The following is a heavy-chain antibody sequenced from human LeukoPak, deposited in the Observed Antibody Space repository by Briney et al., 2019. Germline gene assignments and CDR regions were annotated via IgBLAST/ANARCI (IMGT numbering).Heavy chain of an antibody. CDR2: IYPGDSDT. CDR1: GYSFTNYW. J-gene: IGHJ4*02. D-gene: IGHD3-22*01. CDR3: ARRGDDSSGYYSLDS. Sequence: GESLKISCQGSGYSFTNYWIAWVRQMPGKGLEWMGIIYPGDSDTRYSPSFQGHGTISADKSISTAYLQWSSLKASDTAMYYCARRGDDSSGYYSLDSWGQGTLVTVSS. V-gene: IGHV5-51*01.